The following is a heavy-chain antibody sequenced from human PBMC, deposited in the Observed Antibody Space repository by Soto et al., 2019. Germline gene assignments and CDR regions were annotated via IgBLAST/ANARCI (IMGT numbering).Heavy chain of an antibody. V-gene: IGHV1-24*01. J-gene: IGHJ4*02. Sequence: ASVKVSCKVSGYTLTELSMHWVRQAPGKGLEWMGGFDPEDGETIYAQKFQGRVTMTEDTSTDTAYMELSSLKSEDTAVYYCATGFLTTVTPNDYWGQGTLVTVSS. D-gene: IGHD4-17*01. CDR1: GYTLTELS. CDR3: ATGFLTTVTPNDY. CDR2: FDPEDGET.